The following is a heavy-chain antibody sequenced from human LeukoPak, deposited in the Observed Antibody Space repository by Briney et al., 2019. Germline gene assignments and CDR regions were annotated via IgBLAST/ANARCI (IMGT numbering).Heavy chain of an antibody. CDR1: GFTFEDYA. J-gene: IGHJ4*01. D-gene: IGHD6-6*01. CDR2: ITWNSGDI. Sequence: TGRSLRLSCAASGFTFEDYAMHWVRQAPGKGLEWVSGITWNSGDIGYADSVKGRFTISRDNSKNSLYLQMNSLRPEDTALYYCAKLPVPSSPDLSYWGHGTQVTVSS. CDR3: AKLPVPSSPDLSY. V-gene: IGHV3-9*01.